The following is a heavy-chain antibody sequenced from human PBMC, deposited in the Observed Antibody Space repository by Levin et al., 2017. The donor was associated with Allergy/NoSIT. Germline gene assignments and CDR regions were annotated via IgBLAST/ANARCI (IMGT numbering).Heavy chain of an antibody. CDR2: IYYTGST. Sequence: SETLSLTCTVSDGSINRHYWSWIRQPPGKGLEWIGYIYYTGSTNYNPSLQSRVTISVDTSKNQFSLNLNSVTAADTAVYYCARNAITVFGGGGMDVWGQGTTVTVSS. CDR3: ARNAITVFGGGGMDV. J-gene: IGHJ6*02. V-gene: IGHV4-59*11. CDR1: DGSINRHY. D-gene: IGHD3-3*01.